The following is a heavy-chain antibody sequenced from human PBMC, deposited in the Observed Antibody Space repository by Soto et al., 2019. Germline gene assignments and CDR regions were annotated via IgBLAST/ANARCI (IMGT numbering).Heavy chain of an antibody. V-gene: IGHV1-46*01. CDR1: GYSLTSYY. CDR2: TNPSVGST. CDR3: ARSYVTSRPIDF. J-gene: IGHJ4*02. D-gene: IGHD3-10*02. Sequence: QVQLVQSGAEVRKPGASVKVSCKASGYSLTSYYMHWVRQAPGQGLEWMGITNPSVGSTNYAQTFQGRVAMTSDTSTSTVYMEMSSLRSEDTAMYYCARSYVTSRPIDFWGQGTLVTVSS.